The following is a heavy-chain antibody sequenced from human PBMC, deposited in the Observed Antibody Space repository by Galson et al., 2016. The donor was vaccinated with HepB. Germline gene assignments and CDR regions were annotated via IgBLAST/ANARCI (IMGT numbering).Heavy chain of an antibody. D-gene: IGHD3-10*01. J-gene: IGHJ6*02. V-gene: IGHV3-49*03. CDR1: GFTFADYT. CDR2: IRGTTYGQTP. Sequence: SLRLSCATSGFTFADYTWSWFRQAPGKGLEWVALIRGTTYGQTPKYAASVEGRFTVSRDDSQGIAYLEIGSLKTEDTGVYYCTFVTIFRGAPRNFYYSGMDVWGRGATVTVSS. CDR3: TFVTIFRGAPRNFYYSGMDV.